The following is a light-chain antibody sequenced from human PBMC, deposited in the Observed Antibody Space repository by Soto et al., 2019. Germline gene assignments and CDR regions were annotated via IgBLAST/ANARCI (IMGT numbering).Light chain of an antibody. CDR3: QQSNSFPYT. CDR1: QSISSY. CDR2: ADS. V-gene: IGKV1-39*01. J-gene: IGKJ2*01. Sequence: DIHMTQSASSLSASVGDIVTITCRASQSISSYLNWYQQKTGKAPNILIYADSTLHRGAPYRLSGRGSGTDLSLTIRNLEPEDFATYYCQQSNSFPYTCGQGTKVDIK.